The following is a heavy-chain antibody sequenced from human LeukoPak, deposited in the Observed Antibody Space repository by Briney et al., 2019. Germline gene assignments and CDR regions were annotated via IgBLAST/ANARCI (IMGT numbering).Heavy chain of an antibody. CDR1: GFTFSDYW. V-gene: IGHV3-7*01. J-gene: IGHJ4*02. D-gene: IGHD6-13*01. CDR2: IKYDGDEE. Sequence: GGSLRLSCAASGFTFSDYWMSWMRQAPGKGLEWVANIKYDGDEEYYVDSVKGRFTISRDNAKNSLYLQLNSLRVEDTAVYYCKSGGAAPGSFDNWGQGTLVTVSS. CDR3: KSGGAAPGSFDN.